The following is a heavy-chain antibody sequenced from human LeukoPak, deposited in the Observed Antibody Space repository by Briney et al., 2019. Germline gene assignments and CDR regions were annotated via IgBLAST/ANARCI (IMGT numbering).Heavy chain of an antibody. CDR1: GYTFTSSG. V-gene: IGHV1-18*01. CDR2: ISAYNGNT. CDR3: ARSKYYDSSGYYHFDY. D-gene: IGHD3-22*01. Sequence: ASVKVSCKASGYTFTSSGISWMRQAPGQGLEWMGWISAYNGNTNYAQKLQGRVTMTTDTSTTTAYMELRSLRSDDTAVYYCARSKYYDSSGYYHFDYWGQGTLVSVSS. J-gene: IGHJ4*02.